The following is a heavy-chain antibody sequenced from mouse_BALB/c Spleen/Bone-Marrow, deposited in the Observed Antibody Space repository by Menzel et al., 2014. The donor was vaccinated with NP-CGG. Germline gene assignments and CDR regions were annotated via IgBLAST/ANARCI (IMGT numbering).Heavy chain of an antibody. D-gene: IGHD2-4*01. V-gene: IGHV5-9-2*01. Sequence: EVKLVESGGGLVKSGGSLKLSCAASGFSFNSYGMSWVRQTPEKRLEWVATISGGGSYTFYPDSVKGRFTISRDNAKNNLSLQLSSLRSEDTALYYCARHAYYDQTEVSFVYWGQGTLVTVSA. CDR2: ISGGGSYT. J-gene: IGHJ3*01. CDR1: GFSFNSYG. CDR3: ARHAYYDQTEVSFVY.